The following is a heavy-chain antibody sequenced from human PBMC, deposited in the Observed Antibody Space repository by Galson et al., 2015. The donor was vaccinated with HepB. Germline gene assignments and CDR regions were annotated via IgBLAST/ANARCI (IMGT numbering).Heavy chain of an antibody. CDR1: GFTFSSYW. CDR3: ARVNKWPFMITFGGVIAPRLADYYYYGMDV. CDR2: IKQDGSEK. D-gene: IGHD3-16*02. J-gene: IGHJ6*02. V-gene: IGHV3-7*01. Sequence: SLRLSCAASGFTFSSYWMSWVRQAPGKGLEWVANIKQDGSEKYYVDSVKGRFTISRDNAKNSLYLQMNSLRAEDTAVYYCARVNKWPFMITFGGVIAPRLADYYYYGMDVWGQGTTVTVSS.